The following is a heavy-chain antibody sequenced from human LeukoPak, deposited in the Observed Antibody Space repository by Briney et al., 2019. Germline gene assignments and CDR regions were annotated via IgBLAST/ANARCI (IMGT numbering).Heavy chain of an antibody. CDR1: GGSISSYY. Sequence: SETLSLTCTVSGGSISSYYWSWIRQPPGKGLEWIGYIYYSGSTNYNPSLKSRVTISVDTSKNQLSLKLSSVTAADTAVYYCARDLRGWGSSWFDYWGQGTLVTVSS. D-gene: IGHD6-13*01. CDR3: ARDLRGWGSSWFDY. V-gene: IGHV4-59*01. CDR2: IYYSGST. J-gene: IGHJ4*02.